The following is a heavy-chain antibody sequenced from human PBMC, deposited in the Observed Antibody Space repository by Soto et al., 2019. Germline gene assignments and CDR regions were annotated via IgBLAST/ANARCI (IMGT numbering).Heavy chain of an antibody. Sequence: QVQLVQSGAEMKEPGSSVKVSCTTSGGTFSSSAISWLRQAPGQGLEWMGGIIPLFRTPDYAQKFQGRVTIAADESTRTAYMELSSLRSEDTAVYYCARDNDRLQLGGNYYYILDVWGQGTTITVSS. J-gene: IGHJ6*02. D-gene: IGHD4-4*01. CDR1: GGTFSSSA. V-gene: IGHV1-69*12. CDR2: IIPLFRTP. CDR3: ARDNDRLQLGGNYYYILDV.